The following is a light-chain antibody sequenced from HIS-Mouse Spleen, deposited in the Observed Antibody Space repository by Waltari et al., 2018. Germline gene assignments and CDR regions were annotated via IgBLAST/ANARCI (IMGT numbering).Light chain of an antibody. Sequence: QSALPQPASVSGSPGQSITISCTGTTSDVVGYNYVSWYKQHPGKAPKLMIYDVSNRPSGVSNRFSGSKSGNTASLTISGLQAEDEADYYCSSYTSSSTLVVFGGGTKLTVL. V-gene: IGLV2-14*03. CDR3: SSYTSSSTLVV. CDR1: TSDVVGYNY. CDR2: DVS. J-gene: IGLJ2*01.